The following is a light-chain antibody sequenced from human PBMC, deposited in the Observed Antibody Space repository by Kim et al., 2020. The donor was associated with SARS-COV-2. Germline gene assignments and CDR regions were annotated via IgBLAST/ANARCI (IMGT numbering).Light chain of an antibody. Sequence: SATVGDRVTITCRASQSSSRWLAWYQQKPGKAPKLLIYEASSVESGVPSRFSGSGFGTEFTLTISSLQPDDIATYHCQQYHTYITFGQGTRLEI. CDR2: EAS. CDR1: QSSSRW. V-gene: IGKV1-5*03. CDR3: QQYHTYIT. J-gene: IGKJ5*01.